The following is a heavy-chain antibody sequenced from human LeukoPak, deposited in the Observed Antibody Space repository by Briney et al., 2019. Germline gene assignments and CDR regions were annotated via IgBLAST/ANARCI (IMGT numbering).Heavy chain of an antibody. CDR2: IDPHSGGT. D-gene: IGHD3-22*01. CDR3: AREYYDSSGRKHGFDI. CDR1: GYTFSDYY. J-gene: IGHJ3*02. Sequence: ASVKVSCKASGYTFSDYYMHWVRQAPGQGLEWMGWIDPHSGGTNYAQSFQGRVTMTRDTSISTAYMELSRLRSDDTAVYYCAREYYDSSGRKHGFDIWGQGTMVTVSS. V-gene: IGHV1-2*02.